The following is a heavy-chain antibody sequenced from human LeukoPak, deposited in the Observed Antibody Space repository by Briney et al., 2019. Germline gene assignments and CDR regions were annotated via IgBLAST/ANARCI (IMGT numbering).Heavy chain of an antibody. CDR2: IYPGDSDT. Sequence: GESLKISCKGSGYSFTSYWIGWVRQMPGKGLEWRGIIYPGDSDTSYSPSFQGQVTISADKSISTAYLQWSSLKASDTAMYYCASWVGSGGSCYSGCYGMDVWGQGTTVTVSS. CDR3: ASWVGSGGSCYSGCYGMDV. J-gene: IGHJ6*02. D-gene: IGHD2-15*01. V-gene: IGHV5-51*01. CDR1: GYSFTSYW.